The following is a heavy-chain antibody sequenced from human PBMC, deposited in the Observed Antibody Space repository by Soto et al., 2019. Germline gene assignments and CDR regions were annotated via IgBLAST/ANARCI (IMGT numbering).Heavy chain of an antibody. D-gene: IGHD6-25*01. CDR3: ARSIAATTYYYYYGMDV. Sequence: KESGPTLVKPTQTLTLTCTFSGFSLSTSGVGVGWIRQPPGKALEWLALIYWNDDKRYSPSLKTRVTITKDTSKNQVVLTMTNMDPVDTATYYCARSIAATTYYYYYGMDVWGQGTTVTVSS. J-gene: IGHJ6*02. V-gene: IGHV2-5*01. CDR2: IYWNDDK. CDR1: GFSLSTSGVG.